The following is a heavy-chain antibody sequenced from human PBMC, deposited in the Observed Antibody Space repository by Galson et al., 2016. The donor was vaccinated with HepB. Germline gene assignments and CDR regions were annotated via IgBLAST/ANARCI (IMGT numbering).Heavy chain of an antibody. D-gene: IGHD6-19*01. J-gene: IGHJ4*02. V-gene: IGHV3-23*01. Sequence: SLRLSCAASGFTFSSYDMIWVRQAPGKGLEWVSAISGIGTSPYYGDSVKGRFTISRDNSKSTLYLQMSSLRVEDTAVYFCAKAVSRWYQGCDSWGQGTLVTVSS. CDR2: ISGIGTSP. CDR1: GFTFSSYD. CDR3: AKAVSRWYQGCDS.